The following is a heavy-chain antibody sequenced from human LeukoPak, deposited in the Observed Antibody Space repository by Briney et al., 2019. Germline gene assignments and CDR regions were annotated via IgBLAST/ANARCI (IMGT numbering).Heavy chain of an antibody. J-gene: IGHJ4*02. D-gene: IGHD2-15*01. CDR2: ISGGGGST. V-gene: IGHV3-23*01. CDR1: GFTFSSYA. CDR3: VKDVGGSAFYEY. Sequence: GGSLRLSCAASGFTFSSYAMSWVRQAPGKGLEWVSAISGGGGSTYYADSVKGRFTISRDNSKDTVYLQMNSLRAEDTAVYYCVKDVGGSAFYEYWGQGTLVTVSS.